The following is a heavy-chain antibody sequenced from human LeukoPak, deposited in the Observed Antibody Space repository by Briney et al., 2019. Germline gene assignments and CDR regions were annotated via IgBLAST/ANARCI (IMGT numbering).Heavy chain of an antibody. D-gene: IGHD3-22*01. Sequence: SETLSLTCTVSGGSISSSSYYWGWIRQPPGKGLEWIGSIYYSGSTYYNPSLKSRVTISVDTSKNQFSLKLSSVTAADTAVYYCARVRSSGYYYPYFDYWGQGTLVTVSS. CDR2: IYYSGST. CDR3: ARVRSSGYYYPYFDY. CDR1: GGSISSSSYY. V-gene: IGHV4-39*07. J-gene: IGHJ4*02.